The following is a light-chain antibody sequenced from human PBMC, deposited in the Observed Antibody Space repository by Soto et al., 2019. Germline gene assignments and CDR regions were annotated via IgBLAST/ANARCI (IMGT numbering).Light chain of an antibody. V-gene: IGKV1-27*01. J-gene: IGKJ3*01. CDR1: QGIRNF. CDR2: AAS. Sequence: DIQMTQSPTSLSASVGDRVTITCRASQGIRNFVAWYQQKPGKPPKLLIYAASTFQSGVPSRFSGSGSGTDFTHTINSLQSEDVATYYGQKYSSAPVFGPGTKV. CDR3: QKYSSAPV.